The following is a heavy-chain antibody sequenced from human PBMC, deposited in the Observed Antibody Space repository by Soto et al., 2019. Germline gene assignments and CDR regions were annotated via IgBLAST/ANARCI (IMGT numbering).Heavy chain of an antibody. Sequence: EVKLVQSGGGLAQPGDSLRLSCEVSGFVFSMYSMSWVRQTPGKGLEWVAKIPQDGVDGHYADSVKGRFTISRDNDKKSLYLQMNNLRAEDTAVDYCARDHLILPAHDFFYGSDVWGRGATVTVSS. J-gene: IGHJ6*02. D-gene: IGHD2-21*02. V-gene: IGHV3-7*03. CDR1: GFVFSMYS. CDR2: IPQDGVDG. CDR3: ARDHLILPAHDFFYGSDV.